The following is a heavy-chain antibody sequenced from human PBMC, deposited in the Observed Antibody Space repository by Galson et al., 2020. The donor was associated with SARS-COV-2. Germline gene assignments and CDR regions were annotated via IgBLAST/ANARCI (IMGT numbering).Heavy chain of an antibody. CDR2: ISWNGGNI. Sequence: GGSLRLSCEVSGFTSDDYGMSWVRHAPGKGLEWVSGISWNGGNIDYADSVMGSFTISRDNAKNSLFLQMNSLRAEDAALYYCARHGFDSTGFYYLVGYWGQGTLVTVSS. CDR3: ARHGFDSTGFYYLVGY. V-gene: IGHV3-20*04. D-gene: IGHD3-22*01. CDR1: GFTSDDYG. J-gene: IGHJ4*02.